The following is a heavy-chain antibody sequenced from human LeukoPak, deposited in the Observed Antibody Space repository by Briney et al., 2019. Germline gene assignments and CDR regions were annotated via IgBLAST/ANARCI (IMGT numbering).Heavy chain of an antibody. V-gene: IGHV3-49*04. D-gene: IGHD6-19*01. J-gene: IGHJ3*02. Sequence: PGRSLRLSCTASGFTFGDYAMSWVRQAPGKGLEWVGFIRSKAYGGTTEYAASVKGRFTISRDDSKSIAYLQMNSLKTEDTAVYYCTRDESDHSSGWHVDAFDIWGQGTMVTVSS. CDR1: GFTFGDYA. CDR3: TRDESDHSSGWHVDAFDI. CDR2: IRSKAYGGTT.